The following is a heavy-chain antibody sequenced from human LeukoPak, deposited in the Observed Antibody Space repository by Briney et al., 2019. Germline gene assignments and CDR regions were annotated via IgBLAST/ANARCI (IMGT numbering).Heavy chain of an antibody. J-gene: IGHJ4*02. CDR1: GFTFSRYS. CDR3: ARGGHGSESYSVGPLGY. CDR2: ISSSSGYI. D-gene: IGHD3-10*01. V-gene: IGHV3-21*01. Sequence: GGSLRLSCAASGFTFSRYSINWVRQAPGKGLEWVSSISSSSGYIYYADSVKGRFTISRDNAKNSLNLQMNSLRAEDTAVYYCARGGHGSESYSVGPLGYWGQGTLVTVSS.